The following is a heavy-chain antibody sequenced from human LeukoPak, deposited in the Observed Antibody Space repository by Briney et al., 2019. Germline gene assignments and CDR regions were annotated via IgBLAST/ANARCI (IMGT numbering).Heavy chain of an antibody. CDR1: GFTVSSYA. J-gene: IGHJ4*02. CDR2: ISSNGGST. CDR3: ARDRPIDY. Sequence: GGSLRLSCAASGFTVSSYAMHWVRQAPGKGLVYVSAISSNGGSTYYANSVKGRFTISRDNSKNTLYLQMGSLRAEDMAVYYCARDRPIDYWGQGTLVTVSS. V-gene: IGHV3-64*01.